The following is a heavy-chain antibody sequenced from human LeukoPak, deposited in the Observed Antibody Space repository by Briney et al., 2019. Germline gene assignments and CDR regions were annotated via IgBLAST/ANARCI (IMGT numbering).Heavy chain of an antibody. CDR1: GGSISSYY. V-gene: IGHV4-59*08. CDR2: IYYSGST. D-gene: IGHD3-22*01. J-gene: IGHJ4*02. CDR3: ARHEGSGYFYY. Sequence: SETLSLTCTVSGGSISSYYWSWIRQPPGKGLEWIGYIYYSGSTNYNPSLKSRVTISVDTSKNQFSLKLSSVTAADTAVYYCARHEGSGYFYYWGQGTLVTVSS.